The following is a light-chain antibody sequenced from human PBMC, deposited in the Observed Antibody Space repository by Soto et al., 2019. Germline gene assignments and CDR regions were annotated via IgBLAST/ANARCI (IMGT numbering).Light chain of an antibody. CDR2: DAS. CDR1: QLVSSSY. J-gene: IGKJ4*01. V-gene: IGKV3-20*01. Sequence: EIVLTQSPGPLSLSPGERATLSFRASQLVSSSYLAWYQQKPGQAPRLLIYDASSRATGIPDRFSGSGSGTDFTLSISRLEPEDFAVYYWQHYWSTPLTFGGGTKVEIK. CDR3: QHYWSTPLT.